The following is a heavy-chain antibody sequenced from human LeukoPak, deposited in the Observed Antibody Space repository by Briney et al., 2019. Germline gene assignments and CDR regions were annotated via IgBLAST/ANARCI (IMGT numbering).Heavy chain of an antibody. CDR1: GFNFNDYT. CDR2: ITLNGETT. CDR3: AKERERVINY. D-gene: IGHD1-26*01. Sequence: GGSLRLSCAASGFNFNDYTMHWVRQAPGKGLEWVSLITLNGETTFSADSVKGRFTISRDNSKNYVFLQMNGLRTEDTAFYYCAKERERVINYWGQGALVTVSS. V-gene: IGHV3-43*01. J-gene: IGHJ4*02.